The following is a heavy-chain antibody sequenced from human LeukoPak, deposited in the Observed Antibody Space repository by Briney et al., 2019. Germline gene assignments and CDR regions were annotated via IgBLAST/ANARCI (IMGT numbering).Heavy chain of an antibody. D-gene: IGHD4-23*01. CDR1: GFTLSSYV. V-gene: IGHV3-30*03. J-gene: IGHJ6*02. Sequence: GRSLRLSCAASGFTLSSYVVVWVRQAPGKGLEWVAGISYDGNYKYYVDSVKGRFTISRDNSKSTLYLQMNSLRAGDTAIYYCARGNYGGDEGYYYYYGMDVWGQGTTVTVSS. CDR2: ISYDGNYK. CDR3: ARGNYGGDEGYYYYYGMDV.